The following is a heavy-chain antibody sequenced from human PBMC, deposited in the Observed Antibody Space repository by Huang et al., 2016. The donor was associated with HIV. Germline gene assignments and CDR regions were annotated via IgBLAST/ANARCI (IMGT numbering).Heavy chain of an antibody. CDR1: GGTFSSDG. CDR2: IIPIFGTT. D-gene: IGHD3-10*01. CDR3: ARDFTDMVRGVLYFDY. Sequence: QVQLVQSGAEVKKPGSSVKVSCKTSGGTFSSDGISWVRQAPGQGLEWMGAIIPIFGTTNYAQKFQGRVTITADESTSTAYMELSSLRSEDTAVYYCARDFTDMVRGVLYFDYWGQGTLVTVSS. J-gene: IGHJ4*02. V-gene: IGHV1-69*19.